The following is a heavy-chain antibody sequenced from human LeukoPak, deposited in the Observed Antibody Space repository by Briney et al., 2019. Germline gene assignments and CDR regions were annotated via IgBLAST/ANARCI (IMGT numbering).Heavy chain of an antibody. D-gene: IGHD3-16*02. Sequence: SETLSLTCTVSGGSISSYYWSWVRQPPGKGLEWIGHIFYSGSTNYSPSLKSRVTISVDTSKNQFSLKLSSVTAADTAVYYCAKESRGSYRYLDYWGQGALVTVSS. J-gene: IGHJ4*02. V-gene: IGHV4-59*12. CDR1: GGSISSYY. CDR2: IFYSGST. CDR3: AKESRGSYRYLDY.